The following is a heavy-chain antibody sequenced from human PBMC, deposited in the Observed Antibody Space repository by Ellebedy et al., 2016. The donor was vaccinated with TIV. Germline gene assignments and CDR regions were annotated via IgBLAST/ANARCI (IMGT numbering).Heavy chain of an antibody. Sequence: MPSETLSLTCGIYGGTLSGHYWSWIRQPPGKGLEWIGEINHSGSTNYNPSLKRRVTIPVDTSNNQFSLMLSSVTAADTAVYYCASHRGYTYGPYDYWGQGTLVTVSS. V-gene: IGHV4-34*01. CDR2: INHSGST. J-gene: IGHJ4*02. CDR3: ASHRGYTYGPYDY. D-gene: IGHD5-18*01. CDR1: GGTLSGHY.